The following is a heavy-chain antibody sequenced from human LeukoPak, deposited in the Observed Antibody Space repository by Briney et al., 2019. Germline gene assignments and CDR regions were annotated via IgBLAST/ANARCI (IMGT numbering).Heavy chain of an antibody. CDR1: GYTFTSYD. V-gene: IGHV1-8*01. D-gene: IGHD3-10*01. CDR3: ARAHTNYYGSAQLDY. CDR2: MNPNSGNT. Sequence: GASVKVSCKASGYTFTSYDINWVRQATGQGLEWMGWMNPNSGNTGYAQKFQGRVTMTRNTSISTAYMELRSLRSDNTAVYYCARAHTNYYGSAQLDYWGQGTLVTVSS. J-gene: IGHJ4*02.